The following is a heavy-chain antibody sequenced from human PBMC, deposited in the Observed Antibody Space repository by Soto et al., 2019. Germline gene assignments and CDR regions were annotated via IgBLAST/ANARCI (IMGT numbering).Heavy chain of an antibody. Sequence: QVQLVQSGAEVKKPGASVKVSCKASGYTFTTYAMHWVRQAPGQGLEWMGGIIPIFGTANYAQKFQGRVTITADKSTSTAYMELSSLRSEDTAVYYCARDLDYYGSGEFDYWGQGTLVTVSS. CDR1: GYTFTTYA. CDR2: IIPIFGTA. J-gene: IGHJ4*02. D-gene: IGHD3-10*01. CDR3: ARDLDYYGSGEFDY. V-gene: IGHV1-69*13.